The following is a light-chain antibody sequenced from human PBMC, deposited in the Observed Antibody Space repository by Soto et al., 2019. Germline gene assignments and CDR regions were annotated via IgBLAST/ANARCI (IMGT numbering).Light chain of an antibody. Sequence: DIQMTQSPSSLSVFIGDRVTITCRASQSVSRWLAWYQEKPGKAPKLLIYEASRLDDGVPSRFNGSGSGTEFTLTISSLKPDDSATYFCQQYDPHSTYTFGQGTKLQIQ. CDR1: QSVSRW. V-gene: IGKV1-5*03. J-gene: IGKJ2*01. CDR2: EAS. CDR3: QQYDPHSTYT.